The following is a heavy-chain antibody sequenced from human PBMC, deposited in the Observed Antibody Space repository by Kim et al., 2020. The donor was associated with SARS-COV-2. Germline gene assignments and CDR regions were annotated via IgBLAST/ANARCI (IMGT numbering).Heavy chain of an antibody. CDR1: GFTFSSYG. CDR2: ISYDGSNK. J-gene: IGHJ4*02. Sequence: GGSLRLSCAASGFTFSSYGMHWVRQAPGKGLEWVAVISYDGSNKYYADSVKGRFTISRDNSKNTLYLQMNSLRAEDTAVYYCAKDLAAADGTVGDYWCQG. CDR3: AKDLAAADGTVGDY. V-gene: IGHV3-30*18. D-gene: IGHD6-13*01.